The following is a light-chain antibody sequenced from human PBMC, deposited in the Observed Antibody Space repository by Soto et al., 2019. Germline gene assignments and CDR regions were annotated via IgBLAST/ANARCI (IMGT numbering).Light chain of an antibody. CDR3: QQYKNWPTIT. CDR1: QSVSRK. CDR2: GAS. Sequence: EIVTTQSPATLSVSPGARATLCCRASQSVSRKLAWYQQTRCQAHSLIIYGASTRATGVPARFSGCVSGTEFTLTIRSLQSEDFAVYYGQQYKNWPTITFGQLTRLEIK. J-gene: IGKJ5*01. V-gene: IGKV3-15*01.